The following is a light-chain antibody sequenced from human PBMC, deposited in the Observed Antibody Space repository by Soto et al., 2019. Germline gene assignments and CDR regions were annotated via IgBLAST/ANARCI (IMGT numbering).Light chain of an antibody. Sequence: DFQMTQSPSTLSASVGDRVTITCRASPCISSWLAWYQQKPGKAPKLLIYKAPSLESGVPSRLSGIGSGTDFTLTISSLQPDDFATYNFQKYNSYWTFGQGTKVEIK. V-gene: IGKV1-5*03. CDR2: KAP. J-gene: IGKJ1*01. CDR1: PCISSW. CDR3: QKYNSYWT.